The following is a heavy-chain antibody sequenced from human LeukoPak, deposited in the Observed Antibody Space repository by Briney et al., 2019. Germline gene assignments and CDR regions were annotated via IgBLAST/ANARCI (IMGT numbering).Heavy chain of an antibody. J-gene: IGHJ6*03. V-gene: IGHV3-48*03. CDR1: GFTFSSYE. CDR2: ISSSGSTI. Sequence: GGSLRLSCAASGFTFSSYEMNWVRQAPGKGLEWVSYISSSGSTIYYADSVKGRFTISRDNAKNSLYLQMNSLRAEDTALYYCARVGPKLLWFGELFSAHYYYYMDVWGKGTTVTVSS. D-gene: IGHD3-10*01. CDR3: ARVGPKLLWFGELFSAHYYYYMDV.